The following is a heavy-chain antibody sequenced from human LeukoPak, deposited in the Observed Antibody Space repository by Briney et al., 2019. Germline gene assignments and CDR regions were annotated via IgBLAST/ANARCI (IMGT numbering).Heavy chain of an antibody. J-gene: IGHJ4*02. CDR2: IWYDGSNK. V-gene: IGHV3-33*06. Sequence: GKSLRLSCTASGFTFSDYGMHWVRQPPGKGLEWVAIIWYDGSNKTYEDSVKGRFTISRDNSKNALYLQMNSLRAEDTGVYYCAKDHYWSIDYWGRGTLVTVSS. D-gene: IGHD3-3*01. CDR1: GFTFSDYG. CDR3: AKDHYWSIDY.